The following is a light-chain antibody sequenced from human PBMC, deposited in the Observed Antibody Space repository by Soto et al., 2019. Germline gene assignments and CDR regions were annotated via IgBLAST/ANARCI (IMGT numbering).Light chain of an antibody. CDR1: QSISSW. Sequence: IQMTKSPSTMSASVGDRVTITCRASQSISSWLAWYQQKPGQAPKLLIYKASTLQSGVPSRFSGSGSGTEFTLAISSLQPDDSATYYCQQYNANWTFGQGTKVEIK. CDR2: KAS. V-gene: IGKV1-5*03. CDR3: QQYNANWT. J-gene: IGKJ1*01.